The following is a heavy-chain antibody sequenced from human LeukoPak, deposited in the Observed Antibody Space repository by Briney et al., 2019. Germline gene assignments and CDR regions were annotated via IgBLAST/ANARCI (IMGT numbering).Heavy chain of an antibody. CDR1: GFTFSDHF. V-gene: IGHV3-72*01. CDR2: SRNKAKSYTT. J-gene: IGHJ4*02. CDR3: VRVGSVSGSDYLDY. Sequence: GGSLRLSCAVSGFTFSDHFLDWVRQAPGKGLEWVGRSRNKAKSYTTEYAASVKSRFTISRDDSKNSLYLQMNSLETEDTAVYYCVRVGSVSGSDYLDYWGQETLVTVSS. D-gene: IGHD6-19*01.